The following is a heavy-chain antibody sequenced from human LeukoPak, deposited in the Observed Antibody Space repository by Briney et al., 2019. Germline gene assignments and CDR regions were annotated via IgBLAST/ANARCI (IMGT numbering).Heavy chain of an antibody. CDR3: ARATYQFGETFDY. Sequence: PSETLSLTCTVSGYSISSGYYWGWIRQPPGKGLEWIGSIYNSGSTYYNPSLKSRVTISVDTSKNQFSLRLSSVTAPDTAVYYCARATYQFGETFDYWGQGTLVTVSS. CDR2: IYNSGST. V-gene: IGHV4-38-2*02. D-gene: IGHD3-10*01. J-gene: IGHJ4*02. CDR1: GYSISSGYY.